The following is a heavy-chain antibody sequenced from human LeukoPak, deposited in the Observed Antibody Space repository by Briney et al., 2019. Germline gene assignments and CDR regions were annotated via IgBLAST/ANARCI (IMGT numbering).Heavy chain of an antibody. V-gene: IGHV3-30*14. CDR1: GFTFSSYA. D-gene: IGHD3-22*01. J-gene: IGHJ4*02. Sequence: GGSLRLSCAASGFTFSSYAMHWVRQAPGKGLEWVAVISYDGSNKYYADSVKGRFTISRDNSKNTLYLQMGSLRAEDMAVYYCARCSDSSGYYSPFDYWGQGTLVTVSS. CDR2: ISYDGSNK. CDR3: ARCSDSSGYYSPFDY.